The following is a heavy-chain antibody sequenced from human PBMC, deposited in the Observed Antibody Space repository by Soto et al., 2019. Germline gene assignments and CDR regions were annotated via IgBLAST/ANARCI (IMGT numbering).Heavy chain of an antibody. Sequence: GGSLRLSCAASGLTVSSSYMSWVRQAPGKGLEWVANLKRDGRERYYVDSVKGRFSVSRDNAKNSLYLQMNNLRPEDTAVYYCARDVYEILGRVVRRLDSWGQGTLVTVSS. CDR2: LKRDGRER. CDR3: ARDVYEILGRVVRRLDS. D-gene: IGHD2-8*01. CDR1: GLTVSSSY. J-gene: IGHJ4*02. V-gene: IGHV3-7*03.